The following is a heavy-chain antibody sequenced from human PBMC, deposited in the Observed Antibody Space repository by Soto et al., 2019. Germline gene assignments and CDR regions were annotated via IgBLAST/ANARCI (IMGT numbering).Heavy chain of an antibody. CDR1: GGTLNRYG. Sequence: PVKVSRKASGGTLNRYGISWGRPAPGQGVGWMGGIIPIFGTANYAQKFQGRVTITADESTSTAYMELSSLRSEDTAVYYCARQSYYDSSGYYITRPSDYWGQGTLVTVSS. D-gene: IGHD3-22*01. CDR2: IIPIFGTA. J-gene: IGHJ4*02. V-gene: IGHV1-69*13. CDR3: ARQSYYDSSGYYITRPSDY.